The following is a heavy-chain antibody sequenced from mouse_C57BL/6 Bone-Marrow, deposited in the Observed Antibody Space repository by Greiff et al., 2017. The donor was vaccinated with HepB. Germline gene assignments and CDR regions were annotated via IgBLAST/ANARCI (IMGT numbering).Heavy chain of an antibody. V-gene: IGHV1-59*01. Sequence: QVQLQQPGAELVRPGTSVKLSCKASGYTFTSYWMHWVKQRPGQGLEWIGVIDPSDSYTNYNQKFKGKATLTVDTSSSTAYMQLSSLTSEDSAVYYCARSTGSFADWGQGTLVTVSA. CDR1: GYTFTSYW. CDR3: ARSTGSFAD. J-gene: IGHJ3*01. CDR2: IDPSDSYT.